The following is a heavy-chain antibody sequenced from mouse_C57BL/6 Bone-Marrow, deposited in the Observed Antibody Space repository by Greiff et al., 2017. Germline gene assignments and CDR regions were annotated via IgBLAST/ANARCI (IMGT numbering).Heavy chain of an antibody. D-gene: IGHD2-2*01. J-gene: IGHJ2*01. Sequence: VKLVESGAELVKPGASVKLSCKASGYTFTEYTIHWVKQRSGQGLEWIGWFYPGSGSIKYNEKFKDKATLTADKSSSTVYMELSRLTSEDSAVYFCARHGSTMVTTGYYLDYWGQGTTLTVSS. CDR1: GYTFTEYT. V-gene: IGHV1-62-2*01. CDR2: FYPGSGSI. CDR3: ARHGSTMVTTGYYLDY.